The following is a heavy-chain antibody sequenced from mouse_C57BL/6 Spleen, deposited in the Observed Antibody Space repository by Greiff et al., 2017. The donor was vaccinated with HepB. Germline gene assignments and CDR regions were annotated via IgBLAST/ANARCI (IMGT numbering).Heavy chain of an antibody. J-gene: IGHJ2*01. Sequence: QVQLQQPGAELVRPGSSVKLSCKASGYTFTSYWMHWVKQRPRQGLEWIGNIHPSDSETHYNQKFKDKATLTVDKSSSTAYMQLSSLTSEDSAVYYCARGDYYYGSSYQYYFDYWGQGTTLTVSS. D-gene: IGHD1-1*01. CDR1: GYTFTSYW. CDR3: ARGDYYYGSSYQYYFDY. V-gene: IGHV1-52*01. CDR2: IHPSDSET.